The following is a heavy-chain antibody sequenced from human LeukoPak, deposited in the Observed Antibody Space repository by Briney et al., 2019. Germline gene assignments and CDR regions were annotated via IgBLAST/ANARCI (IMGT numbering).Heavy chain of an antibody. CDR3: ARAKVPWYFDL. V-gene: IGHV3-53*01. J-gene: IGHJ2*01. CDR2: ISSGGST. CDR1: GVTVSSNL. Sequence: GGALRLSCAASGVTVSSNLMSWVRQAAGKGLEWVSIISSGGSTNYVDSVKGRFTVSRDISKNTLYFQMNSLGAEDTAVYYCARAKVPWYFDLRGRGTLVSVSS.